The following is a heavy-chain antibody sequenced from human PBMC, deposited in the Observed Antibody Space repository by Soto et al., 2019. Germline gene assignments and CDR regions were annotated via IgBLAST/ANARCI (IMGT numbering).Heavy chain of an antibody. J-gene: IGHJ4*02. D-gene: IGHD6-13*01. CDR2: IKSKRDGGTV. CDR3: TRGAPSGTFSDY. CDR1: GFPFSNDW. Sequence: GGSLRLSCAASGFPFSNDWMTLVRQAPGKGLEWIGRIKSKRDGGTVDDAAPVRGRFTISRDDSTKTLYLQMKKLKTEDKAIYYCTRGAPSGTFSDYWGQGTLVTVSS. V-gene: IGHV3-15*01.